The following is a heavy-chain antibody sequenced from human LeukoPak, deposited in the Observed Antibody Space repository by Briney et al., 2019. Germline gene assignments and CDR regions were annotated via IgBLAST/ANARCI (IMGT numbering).Heavy chain of an antibody. CDR3: ARVMDQQMDRSFDY. J-gene: IGHJ4*02. CDR1: GDSINSYY. Sequence: SETLSLTCTVSGDSINSYYWSWLRQPAGKGLQWIGRIYASGTTYYNSSLKSRVTMSVDTSKNQFSLKLSSVTAADTAVCYCARVMDQQMDRSFDYWGQGTLVTVSS. D-gene: IGHD6-13*01. CDR2: IYASGTT. V-gene: IGHV4-4*07.